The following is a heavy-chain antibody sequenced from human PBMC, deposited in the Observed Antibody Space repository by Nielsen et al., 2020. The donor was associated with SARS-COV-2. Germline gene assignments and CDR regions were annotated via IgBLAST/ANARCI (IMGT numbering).Heavy chain of an antibody. D-gene: IGHD3-10*01. CDR1: GFTFSSYW. Sequence: GESLKISCAASGFTFSSYWMHWVRQAPGKGLVWVSRINSDGSSTSYADSVKGRFTISRDNAKNTLYLQMNSLRAEDTAVYYCTTEGLLWFGRGNDYWGQGTLVTVSS. V-gene: IGHV3-74*01. CDR3: TTEGLLWFGRGNDY. CDR2: INSDGSST. J-gene: IGHJ4*02.